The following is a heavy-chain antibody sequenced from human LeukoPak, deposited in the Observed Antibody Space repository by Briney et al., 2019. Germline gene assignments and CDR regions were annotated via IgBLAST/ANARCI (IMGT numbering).Heavy chain of an antibody. V-gene: IGHV3-74*01. J-gene: IGHJ3*01. D-gene: IGHD2-15*01. CDR1: GFTFSTYW. CDR2: IKTDGSNT. Sequence: GGSLGLSCAASGFTFSTYWMHWVRQDPRKGLVWVSRIKTDGSNTYYADSVKGRFTISRDNAKNTLYLQMNSLRAEDTALYYCARESYCTGGSCYSGRAFDVWGQGTMVTVSS. CDR3: ARESYCTGGSCYSGRAFDV.